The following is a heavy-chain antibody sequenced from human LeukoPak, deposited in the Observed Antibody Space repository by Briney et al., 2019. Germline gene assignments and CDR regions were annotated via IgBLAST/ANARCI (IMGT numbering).Heavy chain of an antibody. CDR3: ARDADGYED. D-gene: IGHD5-18*01. J-gene: IGHJ4*02. V-gene: IGHV3-7*01. CDR2: VKEDGSED. CDR1: GFTFSRAW. Sequence: GGSLRLSCAASGFTFSRAWMSWLRQAPGKGLEWVANVKEDGSEDYYADSVKGRFAISKDNAKNSLYLQMNSLRAEDTAMYYCARDADGYEDWGQGTLVTVSS.